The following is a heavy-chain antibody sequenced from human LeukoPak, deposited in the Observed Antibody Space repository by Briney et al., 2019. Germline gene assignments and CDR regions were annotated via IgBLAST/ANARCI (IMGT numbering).Heavy chain of an antibody. CDR1: GGFISSSSYY. J-gene: IGHJ4*01. V-gene: IGHV4-39*01. D-gene: IGHD1-26*01. CDR3: AKSGGYGLIDY. CDR2: IYYSGST. Sequence: SETLSLTCTVSGGFISSSSYYWGWIRQPPGKGLEWIGSIYYSGSTYYNSSLKSRVTISIDTSKNQVSLNLTSMTAADTAVYYCAKSGGYGLIDYWGQGTLVTVSS.